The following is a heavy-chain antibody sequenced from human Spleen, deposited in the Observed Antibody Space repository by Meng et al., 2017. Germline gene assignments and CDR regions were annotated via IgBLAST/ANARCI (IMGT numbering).Heavy chain of an antibody. Sequence: GESLKISCAASGFSVSHNYMSWVHPAPGKGLEWVSVIYSGGNTYYADSVKGRFTISRDNSKNTVFIQINDLRAEDTAVYYCARSYIDKYDFSALPLDYWGQGTLVTVSS. V-gene: IGHV3-66*02. CDR1: GFSVSHNY. J-gene: IGHJ4*02. CDR3: ARSYIDKYDFSALPLDY. CDR2: IYSGGNT. D-gene: IGHD3/OR15-3a*01.